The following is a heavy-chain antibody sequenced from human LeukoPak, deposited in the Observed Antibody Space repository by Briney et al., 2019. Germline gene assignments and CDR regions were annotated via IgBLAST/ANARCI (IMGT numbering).Heavy chain of an antibody. Sequence: GGSLRLSCTASGVTFSSYWMSWVRQAPGKGLEWVSSIKQDGSDKNYVDAVRGRFTISRDNAQNSLYLQMNNLRAEDTALYYCGRLGRGGPSADFWGQGNLVTVSS. CDR3: GRLGRGGPSADF. J-gene: IGHJ4*02. D-gene: IGHD3-10*01. CDR2: IKQDGSDK. CDR1: GVTFSSYW. V-gene: IGHV3-7*02.